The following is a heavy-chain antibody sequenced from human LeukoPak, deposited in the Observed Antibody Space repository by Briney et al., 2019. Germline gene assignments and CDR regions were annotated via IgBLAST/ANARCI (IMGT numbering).Heavy chain of an antibody. CDR3: ARLGTGDDY. Sequence: GGSLRLSCAASGFTFSSYSMNWVRQAPGKGLEWVSSISSNSSYIYYADSVKGRFTISRDNTKNSLYLQMHRLRAEDTAVYYCARLGTGDDYWGEGTLVTVSS. D-gene: IGHD7-27*01. J-gene: IGHJ4*02. CDR1: GFTFSSYS. V-gene: IGHV3-21*01. CDR2: ISSNSSYI.